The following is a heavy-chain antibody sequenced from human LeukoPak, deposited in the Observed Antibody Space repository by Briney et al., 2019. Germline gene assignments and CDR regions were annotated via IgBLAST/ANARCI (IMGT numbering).Heavy chain of an antibody. V-gene: IGHV3-30-3*01. J-gene: IGHJ4*02. D-gene: IGHD1-26*01. CDR2: ISYDGSNK. CDR1: GYTFSSYA. CDR3: ARDLSGSLDY. Sequence: GGSLRLSCAASGYTFSSYAMHWVRQAPGKGLEWVAVISYDGSNKYYADSVKGRFTISRDNSKNTLYLQMNSLRAEDTAVYYCARDLSGSLDYWGQGTLVTVSS.